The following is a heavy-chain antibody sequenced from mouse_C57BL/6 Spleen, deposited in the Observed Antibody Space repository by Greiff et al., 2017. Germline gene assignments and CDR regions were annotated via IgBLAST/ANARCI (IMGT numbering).Heavy chain of an antibody. V-gene: IGHV14-4*01. Sequence: VQLQQSGAELVRPGASVKLSCTASGFNIKDDYMHWVKQRPEQGLEWIGWIDPENGDTEYASKFQGKTTITADPSSNTAYLQLSSLTSEDTAVYYCTTVRSMDYWGQGTSVTVSS. CDR1: GFNIKDDY. J-gene: IGHJ4*01. CDR3: TTVRSMDY. CDR2: IDPENGDT. D-gene: IGHD2-2*01.